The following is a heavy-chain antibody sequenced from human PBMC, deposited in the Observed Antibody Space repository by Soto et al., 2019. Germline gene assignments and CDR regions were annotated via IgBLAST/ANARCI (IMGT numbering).Heavy chain of an antibody. D-gene: IGHD3-9*01. CDR3: ARDLWHFDWFGGPNAFDI. CDR1: GFTFSSYW. J-gene: IGHJ3*02. CDR2: IKQDGSEK. V-gene: IGHV3-7*01. Sequence: EVQLVESGGGLVQPGGSLRLSCAASGFTFSSYWMSWVRQAPGKGLEWVANIKQDGSEKYYVDSVKGRFTISRDNAKNSLYLQMNSLRAEDTAVYYCARDLWHFDWFGGPNAFDIWGQGTMVTVSS.